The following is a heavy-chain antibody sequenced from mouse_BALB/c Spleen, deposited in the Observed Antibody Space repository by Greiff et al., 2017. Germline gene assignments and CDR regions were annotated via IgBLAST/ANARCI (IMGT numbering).Heavy chain of an antibody. CDR3: ARRDYYGSSYAMDY. J-gene: IGHJ4*01. V-gene: IGHV1-39*01. CDR1: GYSFTDYI. Sequence: VQLQQTGPELVKPGASVKISCKASGYSFTDYIMLWVKQSHGKSLEWIGNINPYYGSTSYNLKFKGKATLTVDKSSSTAYMQLNSLTSEDSAVYYCARRDYYGSSYAMDYWGQGTSVTVSS. CDR2: INPYYGST. D-gene: IGHD1-1*01.